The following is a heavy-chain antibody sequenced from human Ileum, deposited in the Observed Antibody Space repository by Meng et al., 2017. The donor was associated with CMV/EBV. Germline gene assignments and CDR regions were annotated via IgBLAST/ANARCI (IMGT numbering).Heavy chain of an antibody. CDR1: GGSISSGDYY. V-gene: IGHV4-30-4*08. CDR3: ARAISGHYYVP. CDR2: INYRGTT. Sequence: QVRLQEAGPGLVKPSQTLSLTCTVSGGSISSGDYYWGWIREPPGKGLEWIGYINYRGTTYYNPSLKSRLTISVDTSNNQFSLILSSVTAADTALYYCARAISGHYYVPWGQGTLVTVSS. J-gene: IGHJ1*01. D-gene: IGHD3-22*01.